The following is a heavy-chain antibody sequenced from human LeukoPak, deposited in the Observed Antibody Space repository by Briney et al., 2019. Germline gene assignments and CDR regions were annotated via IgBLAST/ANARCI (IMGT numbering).Heavy chain of an antibody. Sequence: SETLSLTCTVSGGSISSDNYYWSRIRQPAGKGLEWIGRIYTSGSTKYNPSLKSRVTMSVDTSKNQFSLKLSSVTAADTAVYYCARVQRRYDSSGYYYDHYYYYYMDVWGKGATVTVSS. CDR3: ARVQRRYDSSGYYYDHYYYYYMDV. CDR1: GGSISSDNYY. J-gene: IGHJ6*03. V-gene: IGHV4-61*02. D-gene: IGHD3-22*01. CDR2: IYTSGST.